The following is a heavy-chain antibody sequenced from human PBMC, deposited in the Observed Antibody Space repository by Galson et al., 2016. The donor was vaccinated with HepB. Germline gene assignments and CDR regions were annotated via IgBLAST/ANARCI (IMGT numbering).Heavy chain of an antibody. J-gene: IGHJ4*02. CDR2: MSHTGGT. Sequence: SETLSLTCGVSGASITSGHWWSCVRQPPGKGLEWIGEMSHTGGTNYNPSLKSRVTISLDRSNSQFSVKITSVTAADTAVYYCAASSGWWRLDSWGQGTLVTVSS. CDR3: AASSGWWRLDS. V-gene: IGHV4-4*02. D-gene: IGHD6-19*01. CDR1: GASITSGHW.